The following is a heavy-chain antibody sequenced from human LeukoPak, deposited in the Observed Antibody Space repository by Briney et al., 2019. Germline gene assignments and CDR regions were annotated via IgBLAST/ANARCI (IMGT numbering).Heavy chain of an antibody. D-gene: IGHD2-21*02. J-gene: IGHJ3*02. Sequence: GGSLRLSGAASGFTFSSHTMNWVRQAPGKGLEWVSYISSSSSRIYYAGSVKGRFTISRDNAKNSLYLQMNSLRDEDTAVYYCARGLIYCGGDCYRAFDIWGQGTMVTVSS. CDR2: ISSSSSRI. V-gene: IGHV3-48*02. CDR1: GFTFSSHT. CDR3: ARGLIYCGGDCYRAFDI.